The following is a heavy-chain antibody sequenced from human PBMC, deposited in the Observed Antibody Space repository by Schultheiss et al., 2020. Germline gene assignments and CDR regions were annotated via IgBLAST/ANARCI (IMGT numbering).Heavy chain of an antibody. CDR2: INPSGGST. J-gene: IGHJ6*03. Sequence: ASVKVSCKAFGYTFSGYYIHWVRQAPGQGLEWMGIINPSGGSTSYAQKFQGRVTMTRDTSISTAYMELSRLRSDDTAIYYCARDLNYYTSGDTTYYMDVWGKGTTVTVSS. V-gene: IGHV1-2*02. D-gene: IGHD3-3*01. CDR3: ARDLNYYTSGDTTYYMDV. CDR1: GYTFSGYY.